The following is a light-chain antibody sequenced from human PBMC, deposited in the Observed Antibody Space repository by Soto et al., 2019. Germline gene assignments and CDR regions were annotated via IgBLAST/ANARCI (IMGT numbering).Light chain of an antibody. V-gene: IGLV2-14*01. CDR3: SSYTSRSLYV. J-gene: IGLJ1*01. CDR1: SSDVGGYNY. Sequence: QSALTQPASVSGSPGQSITISCTGTSSDVGGYNYVSWYQQHPGKAPKLMIYDVSNRPSVVSNRFSCSQSGNTASLTSSGLQAEDEDDYCRSSYTSRSLYVFGTGTKLTVL. CDR2: DVS.